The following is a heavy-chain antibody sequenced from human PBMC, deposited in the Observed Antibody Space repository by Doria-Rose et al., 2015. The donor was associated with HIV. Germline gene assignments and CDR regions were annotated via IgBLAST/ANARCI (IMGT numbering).Heavy chain of an antibody. CDR1: GVSLSSPGMG. CDR3: ARIKSSRWYHKYYFDF. CDR2: IFSDDER. D-gene: IGHD6-13*01. V-gene: IGHV2-26*01. J-gene: IGHJ4*02. Sequence: ESGPVLVKPTETLTLICTVSGVSLSSPGMGVSWIRQPPGKALEWLANIFSDDERSYKPSMKSRLTISRCTSKSQVLLTVTDMDPVDTATYYCARIKSSRWYHKYYFDFWGQGTLVIVSA.